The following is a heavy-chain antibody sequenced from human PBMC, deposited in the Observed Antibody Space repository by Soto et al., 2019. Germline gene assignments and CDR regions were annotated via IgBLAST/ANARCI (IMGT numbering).Heavy chain of an antibody. CDR2: ILVDGRT. CDR1: GFICSSYD. CDR3: AKATATGGGAFDI. Sequence: GPLRLSCAASGFICSSYDMSWVRQAPGKGLEWVSTILVDGRTFYVDSVEGRFTISRDSSQNTVYLQMNSLTAGDTALYYCAKATATGGGAFDICGQGTMVTVSS. J-gene: IGHJ3*02. D-gene: IGHD2-8*02. V-gene: IGHV3-23*01.